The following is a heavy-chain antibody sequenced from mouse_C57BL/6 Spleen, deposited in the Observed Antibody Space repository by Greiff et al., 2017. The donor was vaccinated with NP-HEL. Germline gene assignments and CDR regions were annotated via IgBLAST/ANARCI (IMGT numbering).Heavy chain of an antibody. CDR1: GYTFTSYW. CDR3: ARRVYDGYYPHFDY. D-gene: IGHD2-3*01. J-gene: IGHJ2*01. Sequence: QVQLQQPGAELVMPGASVKLSCKASGYTFTSYWMHWVKQRPGQGLEWIGEIDPSDSYTNYNQKFKGKSTLTVDKSSSTAYMQLSSLTSEDSAVYYCARRVYDGYYPHFDYWGQGTTLTVSS. CDR2: IDPSDSYT. V-gene: IGHV1-69*01.